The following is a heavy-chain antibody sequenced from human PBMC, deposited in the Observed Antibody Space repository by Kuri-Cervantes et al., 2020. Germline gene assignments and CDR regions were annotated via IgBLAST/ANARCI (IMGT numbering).Heavy chain of an antibody. V-gene: IGHV1-69*13. Sequence: SVKVSCKASGGTFSSYAISWVRQAPGQGLEWMGGIIPIFGTANYAQKFQGRVTITADESTSTAYMELSSLRSDDTAVYYCARGYCSSTSCYIDYWGQGTLVTVSS. CDR2: IIPIFGTA. CDR1: GGTFSSYA. J-gene: IGHJ4*02. CDR3: ARGYCSSTSCYIDY. D-gene: IGHD2-2*02.